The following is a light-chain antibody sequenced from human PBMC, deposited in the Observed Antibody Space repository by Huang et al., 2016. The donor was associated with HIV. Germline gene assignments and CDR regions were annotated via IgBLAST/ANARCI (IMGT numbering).Light chain of an antibody. V-gene: IGKV3-20*01. J-gene: IGKJ1*01. CDR2: AAS. Sequence: EIVLTQSPGTLSLSPGERAALSCRASEGIRSYYVAWYQQKPGQAPRLLIYAASSRATGIPDRFSGSGSGTDFTRTISRLEPEDFAVYYCQHYGPTPSWTFGQGTKVEIK. CDR3: QHYGPTPSWT. CDR1: EGIRSYY.